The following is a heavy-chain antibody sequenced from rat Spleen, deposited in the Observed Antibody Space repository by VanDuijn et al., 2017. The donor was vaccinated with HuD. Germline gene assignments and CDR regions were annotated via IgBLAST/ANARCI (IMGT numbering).Heavy chain of an antibody. CDR3: AKDRDGGYAFAY. J-gene: IGHJ3*01. CDR1: GFTFTNYD. CDR2: ISTGGGNT. V-gene: IGHV5-25*01. D-gene: IGHD1-11*01. Sequence: EVQLVESGGGLVQPGGSMRLSCAVSGFTFTNYDMAWVRQAPTKGLEWIASISTGGGNTYYRDSVKGRFTISRDNAENTLYLQMNSLRSEDTATYYCAKDRDGGYAFAYWGQGTLVTVSS.